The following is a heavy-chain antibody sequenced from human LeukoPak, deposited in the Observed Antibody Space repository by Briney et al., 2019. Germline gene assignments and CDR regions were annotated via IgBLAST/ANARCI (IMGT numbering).Heavy chain of an antibody. CDR1: GFSFSSYG. Sequence: GGSLRLSCAASGFSFSSYGMHWVRQAPGKGLEWVGVISYDGSNKDYADSVKGQFTISRDNSKNTLYLQMNSLRAEDTAVYYCAKDRRDGYNLDYWGQGTLVTVSS. CDR3: AKDRRDGYNLDY. D-gene: IGHD5-24*01. J-gene: IGHJ4*02. V-gene: IGHV3-30*18. CDR2: ISYDGSNK.